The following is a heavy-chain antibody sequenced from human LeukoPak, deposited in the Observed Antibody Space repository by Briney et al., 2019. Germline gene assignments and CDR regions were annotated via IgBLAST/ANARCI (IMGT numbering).Heavy chain of an antibody. CDR1: GFIVSSDS. J-gene: IGHJ4*02. V-gene: IGHV3-53*01. CDR3: ARATLDN. CDR2: IYSGGTT. Sequence: GGSLRLSCAASGFIVSSDSISWVRQAPGKGLDWVSIIYSGGTTNYADSVRARFTISRDNSKNTVYLQMNSLRVEDTAVYYCARATLDNWGQGTLVTVSS.